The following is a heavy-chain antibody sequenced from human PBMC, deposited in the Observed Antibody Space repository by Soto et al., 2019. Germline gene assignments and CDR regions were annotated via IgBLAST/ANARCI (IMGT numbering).Heavy chain of an antibody. Sequence: QVQLVQSGAEVKKPGASVKVSCKASGYTFTSYYMHWVRQAPGQGLEWMGIINPSGGSTTYAQKFQGRGTMTRDTSTSTVYMELSSLRSEDTAVYYCATVYCSGGSCYGIDFWGQGTLVTVSS. D-gene: IGHD2-15*01. CDR3: ATVYCSGGSCYGIDF. V-gene: IGHV1-46*01. CDR1: GYTFTSYY. CDR2: INPSGGST. J-gene: IGHJ4*02.